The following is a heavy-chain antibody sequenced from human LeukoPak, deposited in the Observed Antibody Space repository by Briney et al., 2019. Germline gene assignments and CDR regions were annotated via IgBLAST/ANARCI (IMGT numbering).Heavy chain of an antibody. CDR3: ARHPVAAATDYFDY. CDR1: SYTFTSYG. J-gene: IGHJ4*02. D-gene: IGHD6-13*01. V-gene: IGHV1-18*04. CDR2: NSAYNGNT. Sequence: ASVKVSCKASSYTFTSYGISWVRQAPGQGLEWMGWNSAYNGNTNYAQKLQGRVTMTTDTSTSTAYMELRSLRSDDTAVYYCARHPVAAATDYFDYWGQGTLVTVSS.